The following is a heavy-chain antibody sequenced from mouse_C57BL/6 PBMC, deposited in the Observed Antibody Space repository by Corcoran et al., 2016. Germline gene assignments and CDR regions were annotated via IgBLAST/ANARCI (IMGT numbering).Heavy chain of an antibody. D-gene: IGHD1-1*01. V-gene: IGHV1-34*01. J-gene: IGHJ3*01. CDR3: ARGYYGSIQFPWFAY. Sequence: EVQLQQSGPELVKSGASVKMSCKASGYTFTDEYMHWVKQSHGKSLEWIGYIYPNNGGNGYNQKFKGKATLTVDKSSSTAYMELRSLTSEDSAVYYCARGYYGSIQFPWFAYWGQGTLVTVSA. CDR2: IYPNNGGN. CDR1: GYTFTDEY.